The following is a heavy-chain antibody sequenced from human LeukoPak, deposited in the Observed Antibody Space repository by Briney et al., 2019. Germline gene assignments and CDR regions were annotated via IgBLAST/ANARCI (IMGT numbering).Heavy chain of an antibody. CDR3: AKDRDFSIAVAGTLDY. J-gene: IGHJ4*02. CDR1: GFTFSSYG. CDR2: IRYDGSNK. V-gene: IGHV3-30*02. Sequence: GGSLRLSCAASGFTFSSYGMHWVRQAPGKGLEWVAFIRYDGSNKYYADSVKGRFTISRDNSKNTLYLQMNSLRAEDTAVYYCAKDRDFSIAVAGTLDYWGQGTLVTVSS. D-gene: IGHD6-19*01.